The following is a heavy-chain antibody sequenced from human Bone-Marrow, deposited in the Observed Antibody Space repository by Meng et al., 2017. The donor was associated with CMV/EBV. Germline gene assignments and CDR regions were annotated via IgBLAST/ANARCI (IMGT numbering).Heavy chain of an antibody. D-gene: IGHD6-6*01. CDR3: ARHIAARGDNWFDP. V-gene: IGHV4-4*02. CDR2: IYHSGST. CDR1: GGSISSTNW. Sequence: GSLRLSCAVSGGSISSTNWWSWVRQPPGKGLEWIGEIYHSGSTNYNPSLKSRVTISVDTSKNQFSLKLSSVTAADTAVYYCARHIAARGDNWFDPWGQGTLVTVSS. J-gene: IGHJ5*02.